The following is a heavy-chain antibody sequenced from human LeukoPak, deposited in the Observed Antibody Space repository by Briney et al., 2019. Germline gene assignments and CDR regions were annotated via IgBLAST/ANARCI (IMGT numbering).Heavy chain of an antibody. J-gene: IGHJ4*02. CDR2: IKHDGSEK. V-gene: IGHV3-7*01. CDR3: ARDFATTYDSSIYDF. D-gene: IGHD3-22*01. CDR1: GFTFSDHW. Sequence: PGGSLRLSCAASGFTFSDHWMTWVRQAPGKGLEWVANIKHDGSEKYYVDSVMGRLTVSRDNAKNSLYLQMDSLRGEDTAVYYCARDFATTYDSSIYDFWGQGTLVTVSS.